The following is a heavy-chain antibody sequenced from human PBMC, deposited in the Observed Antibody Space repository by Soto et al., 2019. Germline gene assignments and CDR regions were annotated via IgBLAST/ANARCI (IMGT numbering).Heavy chain of an antibody. V-gene: IGHV4-61*08. D-gene: IGHD6-13*01. CDR3: ARAKARLYSRSWYWFDP. CDR1: GGSISSGGYS. Sequence: NPSETLSLTCAVSGGSISSGGYSWSWIRQPPGKGLEWIGYIYYSGSTNYNPSLKSRVTISVDTSKNQFSLKLSSVTAADTAVYYCARAKARLYSRSWYWFDPWGQGTLVTVSS. J-gene: IGHJ5*02. CDR2: IYYSGST.